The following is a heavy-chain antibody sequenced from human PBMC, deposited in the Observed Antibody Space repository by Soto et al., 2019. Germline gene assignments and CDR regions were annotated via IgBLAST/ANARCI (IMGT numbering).Heavy chain of an antibody. CDR1: GGTFSSYA. CDR2: IIPIFGTA. Sequence: SSVKVSCKASGGTFSSYATSWVRQAPGQGLEWMGGIIPIFGTANYAQKFQGRVTITADKSTSTAYMELSSLRSEDTAVYYCARDQERRRIFGVGITRGGMDVWGQGTTVT. J-gene: IGHJ6*02. CDR3: ARDQERRRIFGVGITRGGMDV. V-gene: IGHV1-69*06. D-gene: IGHD3-3*01.